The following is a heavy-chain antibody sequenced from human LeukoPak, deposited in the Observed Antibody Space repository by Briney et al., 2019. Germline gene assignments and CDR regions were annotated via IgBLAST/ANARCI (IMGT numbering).Heavy chain of an antibody. CDR1: GFTFSSYA. CDR3: AKSSASVLRLGELADY. J-gene: IGHJ4*02. D-gene: IGHD3-16*01. CDR2: ISGSGGST. V-gene: IGHV3-23*01. Sequence: PGGSLRLSCAASGFTFSSYAMSWVRQAPGKGLEWVSAISGSGGSTYYADSVKGRFTISRDNSKNTLYLQMNSLRAEDTAVYYCAKSSASVLRLGELADYWGQGTLVTVSS.